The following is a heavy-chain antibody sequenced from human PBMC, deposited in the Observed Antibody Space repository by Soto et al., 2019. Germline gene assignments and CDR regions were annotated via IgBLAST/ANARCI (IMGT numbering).Heavy chain of an antibody. CDR1: GYTLTELS. CDR2: FDPEDGET. Sequence: ASVKVSCKVSGYTLTELSMHWVRQAPGKGLEWMGGFDPEDGETIYAQKFQGRVTMTEDTSTDKAYMELSSLRSEDTAVYYCATAGRGWFGELLYFWFDPWGQGTLVTVSS. V-gene: IGHV1-24*01. D-gene: IGHD3-10*01. CDR3: ATAGRGWFGELLYFWFDP. J-gene: IGHJ5*02.